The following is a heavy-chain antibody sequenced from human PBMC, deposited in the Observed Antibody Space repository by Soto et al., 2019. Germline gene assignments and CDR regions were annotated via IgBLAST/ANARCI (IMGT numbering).Heavy chain of an antibody. CDR2: INPSGDST. Sequence: GASVKVSCKASGYTFSSYYIHWVRQAPGQGLEWMGVINPSGDSTSYAQKFQGRVTMTRDTSTSTLFTDLSSLRSEDTAVYFCARDWEFGYWGQGTQVTLSS. D-gene: IGHD1-26*01. J-gene: IGHJ4*02. V-gene: IGHV1-46*01. CDR1: GYTFSSYY. CDR3: ARDWEFGY.